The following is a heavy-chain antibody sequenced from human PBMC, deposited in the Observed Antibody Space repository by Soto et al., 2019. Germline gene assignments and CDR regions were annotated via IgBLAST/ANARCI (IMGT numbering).Heavy chain of an antibody. CDR3: ARDWEWLATYYFDY. CDR1: GFTFSSYS. V-gene: IGHV3-21*01. CDR2: ISSSSSYI. Sequence: EVQLVESGGGLVKPGGSLRLSCAASGFTFSSYSMNWVRQAPGKGLEWVSSISSSSSYIYYADSVKGRFTISRDNAKNSLYLQMNSLRAEDTAVYYCARDWEWLATYYFDYLGQGTLVTVSS. D-gene: IGHD6-19*01. J-gene: IGHJ4*02.